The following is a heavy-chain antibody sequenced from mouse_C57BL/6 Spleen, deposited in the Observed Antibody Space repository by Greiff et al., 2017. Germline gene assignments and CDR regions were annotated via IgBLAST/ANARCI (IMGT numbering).Heavy chain of an antibody. CDR2: ISPGDGDT. CDR3: ARRRVYGSDYAMDY. D-gene: IGHD1-1*01. Sequence: HVQLQPSWAELVKPGASVKISCKASGYAFSSYWMNWVKQRPGKGLEWIGQISPGDGDTNYHGKFKGKATLTADKSSSTAYMQLSSLTSEDSAVYFCARRRVYGSDYAMDYWGQGTSVTVSS. CDR1: GYAFSSYW. J-gene: IGHJ4*01. V-gene: IGHV1-80*01.